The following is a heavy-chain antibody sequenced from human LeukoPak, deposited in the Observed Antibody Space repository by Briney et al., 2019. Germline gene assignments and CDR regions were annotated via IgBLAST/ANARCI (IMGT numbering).Heavy chain of an antibody. CDR1: GGSINSYY. CDR2: IYYGGST. D-gene: IGHD2-15*01. V-gene: IGHV4-59*08. Sequence: SETLSLTCTVPGGSINSYYWSWIRQPPGKGLEWIGYIYYGGSTNYNPSLKSRVTISVDTSNNKFSLKLTSLTAADTAVYYCVRHLSAGRPAFDIWGQGTMVTVSS. CDR3: VRHLSAGRPAFDI. J-gene: IGHJ3*02.